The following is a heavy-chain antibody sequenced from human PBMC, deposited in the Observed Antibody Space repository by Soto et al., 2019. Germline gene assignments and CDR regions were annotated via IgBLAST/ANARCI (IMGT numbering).Heavy chain of an antibody. V-gene: IGHV1-18*01. CDR3: ARALYRSGTYYDFDK. Sequence: QVHLVQSGAEVKTPGASVKVSCQTSGYTPTNYDIGWVRQAPGQGLEWMGWISAYNGNTNYAQKLQGRLTRTTDTPTRTAYMELRSLRSDDTAVYDCARALYRSGTYYDFDKWGQGTLVTVSS. J-gene: IGHJ4*02. CDR2: ISAYNGNT. CDR1: GYTPTNYD. D-gene: IGHD1-26*01.